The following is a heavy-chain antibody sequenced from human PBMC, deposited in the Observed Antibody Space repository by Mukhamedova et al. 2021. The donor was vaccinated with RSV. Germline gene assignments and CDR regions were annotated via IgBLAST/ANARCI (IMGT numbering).Heavy chain of an antibody. CDR3: ARRARDYGDFHDTFDI. D-gene: IGHD4-17*01. CDR2: ISTTSSFI. J-gene: IGHJ3*02. Sequence: NWVRQIPGKGLEWVSYISTTSSFIYYADSVKGRFTISRDNAKDSLFLQMDSLRDEDTAVYYCARRARDYGDFHDTFDIWGQGTM. V-gene: IGHV3-48*02.